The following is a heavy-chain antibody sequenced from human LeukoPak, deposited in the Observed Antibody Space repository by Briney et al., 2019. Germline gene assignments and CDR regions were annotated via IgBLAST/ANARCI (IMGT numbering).Heavy chain of an antibody. Sequence: GGSLRLSCAASGFTFSTYNMNWVRQAPGKGLGWVSSISSSSNYIYYADSVKGRFTISRDNAKNSLYLQMNSLRAEDTDVYYCARDVGASAPDAFDIWGQRTMVTVSS. D-gene: IGHD1-26*01. V-gene: IGHV3-21*01. CDR2: ISSSSNYI. J-gene: IGHJ3*02. CDR1: GFTFSTYN. CDR3: ARDVGASAPDAFDI.